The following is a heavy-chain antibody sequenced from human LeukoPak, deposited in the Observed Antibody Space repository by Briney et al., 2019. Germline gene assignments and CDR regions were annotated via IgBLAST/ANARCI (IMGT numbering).Heavy chain of an antibody. J-gene: IGHJ5*02. CDR3: ANLGGVVVPAAINNWFDP. CDR1: GFTFSSYG. D-gene: IGHD2-2*01. Sequence: PGGSLRLSCAASGFTFSSYGMHWVRQAPGKWLEWVAFIRYDGSNKYYADSVKGRFTISRDNSKNTLYLQMNSLRAEDTAVYYCANLGGVVVPAAINNWFDPWGQGTLVTVSS. CDR2: IRYDGSNK. V-gene: IGHV3-30*02.